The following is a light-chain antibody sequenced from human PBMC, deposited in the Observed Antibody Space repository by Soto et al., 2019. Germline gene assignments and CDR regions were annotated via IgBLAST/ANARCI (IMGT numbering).Light chain of an antibody. CDR3: SSYTSSSTVV. J-gene: IGLJ2*01. CDR1: SSDVGGYKY. Sequence: QSALTQPASVSGSPGQSITISCTGSSSDVGGYKYVSWFQQHPGKAPKSMIYEVSNRPSGVSNRFSGSKSGNTASLTISGLQAEDEADYYCSSYTSSSTVVFGGGTKLTVL. CDR2: EVS. V-gene: IGLV2-14*01.